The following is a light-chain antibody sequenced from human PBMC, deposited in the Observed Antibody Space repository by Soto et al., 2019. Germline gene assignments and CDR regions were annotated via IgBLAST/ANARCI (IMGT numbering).Light chain of an antibody. CDR2: EVS. V-gene: IGLV2-23*02. J-gene: IGLJ2*01. Sequence: QSALTQPASVSGSPGQSVTISCTGTSSDVGCYNLVSWYQQHPGKAPKLMIYEVSKRPSGVSNRFSGSKSGNTASLTISGLQAEDEADYYCCSYAGSSTLVFGGGTKVTVL. CDR1: SSDVGCYNL. CDR3: CSYAGSSTLV.